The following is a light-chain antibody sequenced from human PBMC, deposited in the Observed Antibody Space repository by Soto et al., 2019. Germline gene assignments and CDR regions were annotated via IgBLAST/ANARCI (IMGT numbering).Light chain of an antibody. V-gene: IGKV3-15*01. CDR1: QSVSSK. J-gene: IGKJ2*01. Sequence: EIVMTQSPATLSVSPGESPTLSCRASQSVSSKLAWYQQKPGQAPRLLIHGASTRATGIPARFSGSGSGTEFTLTISGLHSEVFAVYYWQQYNTWYFLGQGTELEIK. CDR3: QQYNTWYF. CDR2: GAS.